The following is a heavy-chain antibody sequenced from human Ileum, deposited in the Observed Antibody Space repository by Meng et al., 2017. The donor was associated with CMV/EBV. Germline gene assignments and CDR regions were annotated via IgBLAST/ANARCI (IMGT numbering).Heavy chain of an antibody. D-gene: IGHD1-26*01. CDR2: IQNDGISI. CDR1: GFSFSSYW. J-gene: IGHJ4*02. Sequence: GGSLRLSCAASGFSFSSYWMHWVRQVPGRGLEWISRIQNDGISIVYADSVKGRFTISRDNAKSTLYLHMNSLRLEDTAVYYCARDGSYRFDYWGQGTTVTVSS. CDR3: ARDGSYRFDY. V-gene: IGHV3-74*01.